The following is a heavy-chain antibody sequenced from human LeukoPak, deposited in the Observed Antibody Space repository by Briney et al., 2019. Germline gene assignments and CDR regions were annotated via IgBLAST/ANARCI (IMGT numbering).Heavy chain of an antibody. Sequence: GGSLRLSCAASGFTFSRYEVNWVRQAPGKGLEWVSYISRSGDTIYFADSVKGRFTISRDNAKNSLYLQMSSLRAEDTAVYYCARDYASDYWGQGTLVTVSS. CDR1: GFTFSRYE. D-gene: IGHD3-10*01. CDR3: ARDYASDY. J-gene: IGHJ4*02. V-gene: IGHV3-48*03. CDR2: ISRSGDTI.